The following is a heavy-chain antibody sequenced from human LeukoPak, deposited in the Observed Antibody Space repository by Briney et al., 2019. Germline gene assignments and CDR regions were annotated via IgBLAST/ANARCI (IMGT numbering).Heavy chain of an antibody. Sequence: GASVKVSCKASGYTFTTHGMNWVRQAPGQGPEWMGWISTYNGNTKYAQKFQGRVTMTTDTSTSTAYMELRSLRSDDTAVYYCARDEDYGISVNVDYWGQGTLVTVSS. CDR1: GYTFTTHG. D-gene: IGHD4-17*01. CDR3: ARDEDYGISVNVDY. J-gene: IGHJ4*02. V-gene: IGHV1-18*01. CDR2: ISTYNGNT.